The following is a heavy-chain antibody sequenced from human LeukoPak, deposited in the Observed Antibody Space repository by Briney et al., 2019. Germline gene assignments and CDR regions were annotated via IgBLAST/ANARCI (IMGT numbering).Heavy chain of an antibody. D-gene: IGHD2-15*01. V-gene: IGHV3-48*03. CDR3: ARISQRSFDP. CDR2: ITSSGSPI. CDR1: GFTFSTFE. Sequence: GGSLRLSCAASGFTFSTFEMNWVRQAPGKGLEWISFITSSGSPIYYADSVKGRFTISRDNAKNSLYLQMNSLRSEDTAVYYCARISQRSFDPCGQGTLVTVSS. J-gene: IGHJ5*02.